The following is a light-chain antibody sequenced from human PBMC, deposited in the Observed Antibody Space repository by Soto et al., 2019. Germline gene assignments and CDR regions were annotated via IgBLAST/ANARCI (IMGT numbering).Light chain of an antibody. J-gene: IGKJ2*01. CDR1: QGIHKF. Sequence: IQLTQSPSSLSASVGDRVTITCRASQGIHKFLAWYQQKPGKAPQLLRYGASTLQCGVPSRFSCSGSGTDFTLTSSSLQPEDFATYYCQQLTNFRFTFGQGTKLDIK. CDR3: QQLTNFRFT. V-gene: IGKV1-9*01. CDR2: GAS.